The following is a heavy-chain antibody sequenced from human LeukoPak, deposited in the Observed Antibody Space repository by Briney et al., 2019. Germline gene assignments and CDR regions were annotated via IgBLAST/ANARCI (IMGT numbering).Heavy chain of an antibody. CDR1: GYTFTING. D-gene: IGHD6-13*01. Sequence: ASVGVSCKAPGYTFTINGISWVRQAPGRGLEWMGWISANSGDTIYAEKFHGRVTLTRDTSTGTAYMELNSLTYDDTAVYYCARDRWYAFDYWGQGTLVTVSS. V-gene: IGHV1-18*01. CDR3: ARDRWYAFDY. J-gene: IGHJ4*02. CDR2: ISANSGDT.